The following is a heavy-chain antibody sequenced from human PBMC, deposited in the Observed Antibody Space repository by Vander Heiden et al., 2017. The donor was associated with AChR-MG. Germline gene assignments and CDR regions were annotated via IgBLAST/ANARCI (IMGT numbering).Heavy chain of an antibody. CDR3: ARLLYSSSWQHYYYYGMDV. CDR2: IYYSGST. D-gene: IGHD6-13*01. CDR1: RDPISSYY. V-gene: IGHV4-59*01. Sequence: QVQLQESGPGLVKPSETLPLTCTVSRDPISSYYWSWIRQPPGKGLEWIVYIYYSGSTNYNPSLKSRVTISVDTSKSQFSLKLSSVTAADTAVYYCARLLYSSSWQHYYYYGMDVWGQGTTVTVSS. J-gene: IGHJ6*02.